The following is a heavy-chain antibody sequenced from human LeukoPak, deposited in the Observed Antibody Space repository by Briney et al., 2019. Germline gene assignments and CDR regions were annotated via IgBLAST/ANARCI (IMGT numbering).Heavy chain of an antibody. CDR3: TRNLGYCSSTSCYAFDY. CDR1: GFTFSGSA. V-gene: IGHV3-73*01. D-gene: IGHD2-2*01. J-gene: IGHJ4*02. Sequence: PGGSLRLSCAASGFTFSGSAMHWVRQASGKGLEWVGRIRSKANSYATAYAASVKGRFTISRDDSKNTAYLQMNSLKTEDTAVYYCTRNLGYCSSTSCYAFDYWGQGTLVTASS. CDR2: IRSKANSYAT.